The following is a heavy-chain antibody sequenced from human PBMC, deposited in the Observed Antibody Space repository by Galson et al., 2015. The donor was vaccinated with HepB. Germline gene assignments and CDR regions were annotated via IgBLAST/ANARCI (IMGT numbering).Heavy chain of an antibody. D-gene: IGHD3-9*01. J-gene: IGHJ5*02. Sequence: SETLSLTCTVSGGSISSSSYYWGWVRQPPGKGLEWIGSIYYSGSTYYNPSLKSRVTISVDTSQNQFSLKLSTVTAADTAVYYCARSDDILTGYNWFDPGAREPWSPSPQ. V-gene: IGHV4-39*01. CDR3: ARSDDILTGYNWFDP. CDR1: GGSISSSSYY. CDR2: IYYSGST.